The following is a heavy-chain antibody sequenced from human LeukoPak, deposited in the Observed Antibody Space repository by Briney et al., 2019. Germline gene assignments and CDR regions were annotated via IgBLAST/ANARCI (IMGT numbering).Heavy chain of an antibody. V-gene: IGHV4-34*01. Sequence: PSETLSLTCAVYGGSFSGYYWSWIRQPPGKGLEWDGEINHSGSTNYNPSLKSRVTISVDTSKNQFSLTLSSVTAADTAVYYCVNLSSSWYIAYWGQGTLVTVSS. CDR3: VNLSSSWYIAY. CDR1: GGSFSGYY. D-gene: IGHD6-13*01. CDR2: INHSGST. J-gene: IGHJ4*02.